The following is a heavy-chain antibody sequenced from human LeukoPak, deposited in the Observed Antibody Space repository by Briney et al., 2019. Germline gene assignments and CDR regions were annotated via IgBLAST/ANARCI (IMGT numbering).Heavy chain of an antibody. CDR1: GGTFSSYA. D-gene: IGHD6-13*01. J-gene: IGHJ4*02. Sequence: SVKVSCKASGGTFSSYAISWVRQAPGQGLEWMGGIIPIFGTANYAQKFQGRVTITTDESTSAAYMELSSLRSEDTAVYYCARGRGGYSSSWGPLDYWGQGTLVTVSS. V-gene: IGHV1-69*05. CDR2: IIPIFGTA. CDR3: ARGRGGYSSSWGPLDY.